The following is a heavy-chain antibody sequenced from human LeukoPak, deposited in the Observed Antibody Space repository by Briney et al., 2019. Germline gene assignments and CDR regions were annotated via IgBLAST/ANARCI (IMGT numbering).Heavy chain of an antibody. J-gene: IGHJ1*01. D-gene: IGHD2-21*02. CDR3: ARVLNRADSALQH. Sequence: SETLSLTCAVYGGSFSGYYWSWIRQPPGNGLEWIGEINHSGNTNYNPSLKSRVTISVDTSKNQFSLKLSSVTAADTAVYYCARVLNRADSALQHWGQGTLVTVSS. CDR1: GGSFSGYY. V-gene: IGHV4-34*01. CDR2: INHSGNT.